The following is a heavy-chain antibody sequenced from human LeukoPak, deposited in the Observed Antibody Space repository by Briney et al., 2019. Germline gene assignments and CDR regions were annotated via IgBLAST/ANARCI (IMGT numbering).Heavy chain of an antibody. CDR3: ARDGIVATIHSFRAKLHNYIDY. V-gene: IGHV1-2*02. J-gene: IGHJ4*02. CDR2: INPNSGGT. CDR1: GYTFTGYY. D-gene: IGHD5-12*01. Sequence: GASVKVSCKASGYTFTGYYMHWVRQAPGQGLEWMGWINPNSGGTNYAQKFQGRVTMTRDTSISTAYMELSRLRSDDTAVYYCARDGIVATIHSFRAKLHNYIDYWGQGTLVTVSS.